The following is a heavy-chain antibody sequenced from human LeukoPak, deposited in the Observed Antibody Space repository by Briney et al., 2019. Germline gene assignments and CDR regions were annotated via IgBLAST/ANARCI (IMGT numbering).Heavy chain of an antibody. CDR3: ARASSKQLAGYLPDGFNI. CDR1: GLTFSSYS. J-gene: IGHJ3*02. Sequence: RPGGSLRLSCAASGLTFSSYSMNWVRQAPGKGLEWVSSISSSGTYVYYADSVKGRFTISRDNAKNSLSLQMNSLRADDAAVYYCARASSKQLAGYLPDGFNIWGQGTMVTVSS. V-gene: IGHV3-21*01. CDR2: ISSSGTYV. D-gene: IGHD3-9*01.